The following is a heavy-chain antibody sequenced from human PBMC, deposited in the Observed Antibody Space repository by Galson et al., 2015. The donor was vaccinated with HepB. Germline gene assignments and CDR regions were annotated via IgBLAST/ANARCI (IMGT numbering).Heavy chain of an antibody. CDR3: AKEIRGSYCYFDY. CDR2: ISGSGGST. D-gene: IGHD3-10*01. J-gene: IGHJ4*02. V-gene: IGHV3-23*01. Sequence: SLRLSCAASGFTFSSYAMSWVRQAPGKGLGWVSAISGSGGSTYYADSVKGRFTISRDNSKNTLYLQMNSLRAEDTAIYYCAKEIRGSYCYFDYWGQGTLVTVSS. CDR1: GFTFSSYA.